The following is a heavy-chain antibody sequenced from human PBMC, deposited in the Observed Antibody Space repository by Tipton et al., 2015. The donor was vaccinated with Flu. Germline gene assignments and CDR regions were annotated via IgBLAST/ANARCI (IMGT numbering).Heavy chain of an antibody. J-gene: IGHJ5*02. CDR3: ARALTTYNWNRWRWFDP. V-gene: IGHV4-34*01. CDR1: GGSFSGHY. Sequence: TLSLTCAVYGGSFSGHYWTWIRQPPGKGLEWIGEINHGGSTNCNPSLKSRVTISADTSKNQFSLKVSSVTAADTAVYYCARALTTYNWNRWRWFDPWGQGTLVTVSS. CDR2: INHGGST. D-gene: IGHD1-20*01.